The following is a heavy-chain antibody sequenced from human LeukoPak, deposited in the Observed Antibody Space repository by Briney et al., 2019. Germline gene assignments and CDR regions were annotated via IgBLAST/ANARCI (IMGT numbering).Heavy chain of an antibody. CDR2: IYYSGST. J-gene: IGHJ4*02. Sequence: PSETLSLTCTVSGGSISSSSYYWGWIRQPPGKGLEWIGSIYYSGSTYYNPSLKSRVTIAADTSKNQFSLRLSSVTASDTAVYYCATNFPRGFRYGPPFDYWGQGTLVTVSS. V-gene: IGHV4-39*01. D-gene: IGHD5-18*01. CDR3: ATNFPRGFRYGPPFDY. CDR1: GGSISSSSYY.